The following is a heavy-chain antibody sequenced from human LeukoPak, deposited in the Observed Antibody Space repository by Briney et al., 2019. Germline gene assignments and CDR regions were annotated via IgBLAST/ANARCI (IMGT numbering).Heavy chain of an antibody. V-gene: IGHV1-69*13. J-gene: IGHJ4*02. CDR1: GGTFSSYA. CDR2: IIPIFGTA. CDR3: ARDQFLYCSSTSCYFDY. Sequence: SVKVSCNVSGGTFSSYAISWVRQAPGQGLEWMGGIIPIFGTANYAQKFQGRVTITADESTSTAYMELSSLRSEDTAVYYCARDQFLYCSSTSCYFDYWGQGTLVTVSS. D-gene: IGHD2-2*01.